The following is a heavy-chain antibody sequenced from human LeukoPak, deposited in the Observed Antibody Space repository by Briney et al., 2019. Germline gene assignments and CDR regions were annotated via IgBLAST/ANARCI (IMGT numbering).Heavy chain of an antibody. Sequence: GGSLRLSCAASGFTFSSYWMSWVRQAPGRGLEWVSKIKEDGSEKYYVDSVKGRFTISRDNGKNSLYLQMNSLRTEDTALYYCARYRRDGYNCYFDYWGQGTLVTVSS. CDR3: ARYRRDGYNCYFDY. CDR1: GFTFSSYW. V-gene: IGHV3-7*01. D-gene: IGHD5-24*01. J-gene: IGHJ4*02. CDR2: IKEDGSEK.